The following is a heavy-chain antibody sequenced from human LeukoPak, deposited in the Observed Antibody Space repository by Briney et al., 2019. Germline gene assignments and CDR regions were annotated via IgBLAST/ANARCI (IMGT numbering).Heavy chain of an antibody. V-gene: IGHV3-74*01. CDR3: ARDPRYQLLGDAFDI. J-gene: IGHJ3*02. CDR1: GFTFRSYW. D-gene: IGHD2-2*01. CDR2: INSDGSST. Sequence: GGSLRLSCAASGFTFRSYWMHWVRQAPGKGLVWVSRINSDGSSTSYADSVKGRFTISRDNAKNTLYLQMNSLRAEDTAVYYCARDPRYQLLGDAFDIWGQGTMVTVSS.